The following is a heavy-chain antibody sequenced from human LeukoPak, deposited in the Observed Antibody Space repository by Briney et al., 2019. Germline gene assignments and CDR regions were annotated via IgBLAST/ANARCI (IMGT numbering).Heavy chain of an antibody. CDR3: ARSYDSSGYYGMDV. Sequence: SQTLSLTCTVSGGSISSGGYYWSWIRQHPGKGLEWIGYIYYSGSTYYNPSLKSRVTISVDTSKNQFPLKLSSVTAADTAVYYCARSYDSSGYYGMDVWGQGTTVTVSS. J-gene: IGHJ6*02. D-gene: IGHD3-22*01. CDR2: IYYSGST. V-gene: IGHV4-31*03. CDR1: GGSISSGGYY.